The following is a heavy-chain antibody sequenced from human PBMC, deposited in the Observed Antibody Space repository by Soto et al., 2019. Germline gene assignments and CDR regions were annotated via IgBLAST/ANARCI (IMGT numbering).Heavy chain of an antibody. CDR1: GGSISSSSYY. V-gene: IGHV4-39*01. CDR2: IYYSGST. CDR3: ASLGIAAAGPFGANRYYGMDV. Sequence: ETLSLTCTVSGGSISSSSYYWGCRRQPPGKGLEWIGSIYYSGSTYYNPSLKSRVTISVDTSKNQFSLKLSSVTAADTDVYYCASLGIAAAGPFGANRYYGMDVWGEGPTVTVSP. D-gene: IGHD6-13*01. J-gene: IGHJ6*04.